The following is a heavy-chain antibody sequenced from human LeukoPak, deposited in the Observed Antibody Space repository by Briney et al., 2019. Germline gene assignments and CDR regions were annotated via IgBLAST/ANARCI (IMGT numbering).Heavy chain of an antibody. V-gene: IGHV3-30*03. CDR2: ISYDGSNK. D-gene: IGHD3-3*01. CDR1: GFIFSSYG. J-gene: IGHJ4*02. CDR3: ARDPAKFWSGHDY. Sequence: PGGSLRLSCTASGFIFSSYGMHWVRQAPGKGPEWVAVISYDGSNKYYADSVKGRFTISRDNSKNTLYVQMNSLRAEDTAVYYCARDPAKFWSGHDYWGQGTLVTVSS.